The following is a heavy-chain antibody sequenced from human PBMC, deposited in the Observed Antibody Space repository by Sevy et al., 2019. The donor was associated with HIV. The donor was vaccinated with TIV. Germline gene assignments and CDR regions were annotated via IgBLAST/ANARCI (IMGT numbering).Heavy chain of an antibody. Sequence: GGSLRLSCAASGFTFSTYAMSWVRQAPGKGLEWVSAISGSDSGTYYAGSVKGRFTISRDNSKNTLFLQMNRLRAEDTAVYYCAKGALGHCSGAICYHLDYWGQGTLVTVS. V-gene: IGHV3-23*01. D-gene: IGHD2-15*01. CDR3: AKGALGHCSGAICYHLDY. CDR1: GFTFSTYA. CDR2: ISGSDSGT. J-gene: IGHJ4*02.